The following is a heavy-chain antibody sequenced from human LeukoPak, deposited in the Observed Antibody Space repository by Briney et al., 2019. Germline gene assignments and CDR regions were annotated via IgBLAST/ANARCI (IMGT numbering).Heavy chain of an antibody. Sequence: ASVKVSCKASGYTFTGYYMHWVRRAPGQGLEWMGRINPNSGGTNYAQKFQGRVTMTRDTSISTAYMELSRLRSDDTAVYYCARDESYYDSSGYREWGQGTLVTVSS. CDR3: ARDESYYDSSGYRE. CDR1: GYTFTGYY. D-gene: IGHD3-22*01. CDR2: INPNSGGT. J-gene: IGHJ4*02. V-gene: IGHV1-2*06.